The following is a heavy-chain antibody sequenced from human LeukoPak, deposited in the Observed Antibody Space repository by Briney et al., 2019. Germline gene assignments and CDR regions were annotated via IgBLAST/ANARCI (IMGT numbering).Heavy chain of an antibody. CDR3: AREWVGYSSTHFDY. J-gene: IGHJ4*02. Sequence: PSETLSLTCTVSGGSISSYYWSWIRQPAGKGLEWIGRIYTSGSTNYNPSLKSRVTMSVDTSKNQFSLKLSSVTAADTAVYYCAREWVGYSSTHFDYWGQGTLVTVSS. CDR2: IYTSGST. CDR1: GGSISSYY. V-gene: IGHV4-4*07. D-gene: IGHD6-13*01.